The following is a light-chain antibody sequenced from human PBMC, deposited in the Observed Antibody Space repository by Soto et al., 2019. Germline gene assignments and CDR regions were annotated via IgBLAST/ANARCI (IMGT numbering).Light chain of an antibody. J-gene: IGKJ4*01. CDR2: DAS. V-gene: IGKV3-11*01. CDR3: QQRSNWPLT. CDR1: QSVSSY. Sequence: EIVLTQSPATLSLSPGERATLSCRASQSVSSYLAWYQQKPGLAPRLLIYDASNRATGIPARFSGSGSGTDFTLTISSLEPEDFAVYYCQQRSNWPLTFGGGTKVDIK.